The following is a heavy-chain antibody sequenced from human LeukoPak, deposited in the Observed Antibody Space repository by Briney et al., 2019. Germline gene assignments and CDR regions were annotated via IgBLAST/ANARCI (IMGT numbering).Heavy chain of an antibody. V-gene: IGHV3-23*01. J-gene: IGHJ4*02. CDR2: ISGSGGST. CDR1: GFTFSSYA. CDR3: ARLYYDSSPYYALDH. D-gene: IGHD3-22*01. Sequence: PGGSLRLSCAASGFTFSSYAMSWVRQAPGKGLEWVSAISGSGGSTYYADSVKGRFTISRDNSKNTLYLQMNSLRAEDTAVYYCARLYYDSSPYYALDHWGQGTLVTVSS.